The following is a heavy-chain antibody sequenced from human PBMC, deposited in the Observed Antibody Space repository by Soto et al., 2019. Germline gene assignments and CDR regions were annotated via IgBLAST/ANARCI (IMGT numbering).Heavy chain of an antibody. D-gene: IGHD7-27*01. CDR3: ARRWGRTFDY. CDR1: GGSISSYY. CDR2: IYYSGST. Sequence: PXXTLSLPFTVSGGSISSYYWRWIRQPPGKGLEWIGYIYYSGSTNYNPSLKSRVTISVDTSKNQFSLKLSSVTAADTAVYYCARRWGRTFDYWGQGTLVTVSS. J-gene: IGHJ4*02. V-gene: IGHV4-59*08.